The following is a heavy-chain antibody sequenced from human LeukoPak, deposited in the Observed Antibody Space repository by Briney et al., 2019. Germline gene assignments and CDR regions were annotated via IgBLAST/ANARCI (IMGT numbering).Heavy chain of an antibody. J-gene: IGHJ6*04. D-gene: IGHD5-18*01. V-gene: IGHV3-23*01. CDR3: ARTGSAAMGMDV. CDR1: GFTFSSYG. CDR2: ISGSGGST. Sequence: GGSLRLSCAASGFTFSSYGMSWVRQAPGKGLEWVSAISGSGGSTYYADSVKGRFTISRDNSKNTLYLQMNSLRAEDTAVYYCARTGSAAMGMDVWGKGTTVTISS.